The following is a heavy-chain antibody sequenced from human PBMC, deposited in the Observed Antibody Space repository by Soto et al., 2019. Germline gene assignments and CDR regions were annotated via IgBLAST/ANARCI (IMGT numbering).Heavy chain of an antibody. CDR1: GGTFSSYA. D-gene: IGHD3-22*01. Sequence: QVQLVQSGAEVKKPGSSEKVSCKASGGTFSSYAISWVRQAPGQGLEWMGGIIPIFGTANYAQKFQGRVTITADESTSTAHMELSSLRSEDTAVYYCAGEVGSCGYYDAGWFDPWGQGTLVTVSS. V-gene: IGHV1-69*01. J-gene: IGHJ5*02. CDR2: IIPIFGTA. CDR3: AGEVGSCGYYDAGWFDP.